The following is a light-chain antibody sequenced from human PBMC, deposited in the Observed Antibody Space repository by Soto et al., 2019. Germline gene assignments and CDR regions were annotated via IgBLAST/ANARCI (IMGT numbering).Light chain of an antibody. Sequence: DIVLTQSPGTLSLSPGERATLSCRASQSASSSYLAWYQQEPGQAPRLLIYGASNRATGIPDGFSGSGSGTDFTLTISRLEPEDFAVYYCQQSGTSPWTFGQGTKVDIK. CDR2: GAS. CDR3: QQSGTSPWT. V-gene: IGKV3-20*01. CDR1: QSASSSY. J-gene: IGKJ1*01.